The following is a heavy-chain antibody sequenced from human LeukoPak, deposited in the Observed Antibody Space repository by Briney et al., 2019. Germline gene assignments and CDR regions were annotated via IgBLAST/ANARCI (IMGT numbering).Heavy chain of an antibody. V-gene: IGHV1-2*02. CDR3: ARVSRYSSGWYSGQTYDY. CDR2: INPNSGGT. J-gene: IGHJ4*02. D-gene: IGHD6-19*01. CDR1: GYTFTGYY. Sequence: ASVKVSCKASGYTFTGYYMHWVRQAPGQGLEWMGWINPNSGGTNYAQKFQGRVTMTRDTSISTAYMELSRLRSDDTAVYYCARVSRYSSGWYSGQTYDYWGQGTLVTVSS.